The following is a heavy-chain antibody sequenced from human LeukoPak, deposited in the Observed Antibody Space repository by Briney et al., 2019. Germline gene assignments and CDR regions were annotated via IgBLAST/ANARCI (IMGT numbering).Heavy chain of an antibody. CDR3: ATIKRGNIYGYFDF. CDR1: GGSMNSHY. CDR2: MLDTVTT. V-gene: IGHV4-59*11. J-gene: IGHJ4*02. Sequence: SETLSLTCTVSGGSMNSHYWSWIRQPPGKGLEWIGYMLDTVTTKDNPSLKSRFTLSADTSKNQFSLRLTSVTAADTAVYYCATIKRGNIYGYFDFWGQGILVAVSS. D-gene: IGHD5-18*01.